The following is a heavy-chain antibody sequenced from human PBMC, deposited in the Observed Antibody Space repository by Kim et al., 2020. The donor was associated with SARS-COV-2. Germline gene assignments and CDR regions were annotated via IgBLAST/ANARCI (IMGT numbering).Heavy chain of an antibody. CDR2: IIPFLGRA. D-gene: IGHD5-12*01. V-gene: IGHV1-69*10. CDR3: AREVDMVATINTFEAFDM. CDR1: GGTFRTYR. J-gene: IGHJ3*02. Sequence: SVKVSCKASGGTFRTYRIDWVRQAPGQGLEWMGGIIPFLGRASYRQKFQGRVTITADESTSTAYMQLSSLKSEDTAVYYCAREVDMVATINTFEAFDMWGEGTMVTVS.